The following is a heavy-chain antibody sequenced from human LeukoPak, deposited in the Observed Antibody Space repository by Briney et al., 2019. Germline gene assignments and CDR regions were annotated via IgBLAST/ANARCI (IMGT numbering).Heavy chain of an antibody. CDR1: GYSFTNYW. Sequence: GESLKISCKGSGYSFTNYWIVWVRQMPGKGLEWMGVIYAGDSDNRYSPSFQGQVTISVDESISTAYLQWSSLKASDTAMYYCARRGLTDRFFDYWGQGTLVTVSS. CDR2: IYAGDSDN. V-gene: IGHV5-51*01. CDR3: ARRGLTDRFFDY. J-gene: IGHJ4*02. D-gene: IGHD1-20*01.